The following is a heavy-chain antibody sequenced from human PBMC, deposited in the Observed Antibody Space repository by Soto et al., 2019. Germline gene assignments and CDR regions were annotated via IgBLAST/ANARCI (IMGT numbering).Heavy chain of an antibody. CDR1: GGSISSGGYY. J-gene: IGHJ6*02. D-gene: IGHD2-15*01. Sequence: QVQLQESGPGLVKPSQTLSLTCTVSGGSISSGGYYWSWIRQHPGKGLEWIGYIYYSGSTYYNPSLRSRVTISVDTSKNQFSLKLSSVTAADTAVYYCARDCGGGGGSCTDGMDVWGQGTTVTVSS. V-gene: IGHV4-31*03. CDR3: ARDCGGGGGSCTDGMDV. CDR2: IYYSGST.